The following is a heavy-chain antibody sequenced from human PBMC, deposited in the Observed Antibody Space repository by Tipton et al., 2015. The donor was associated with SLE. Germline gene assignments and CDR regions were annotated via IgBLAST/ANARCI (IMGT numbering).Heavy chain of an antibody. CDR2: IYYSGST. CDR1: GGSISSYY. J-gene: IGHJ6*02. CDR3: ARGRLGVWNYSSYYGMDV. V-gene: IGHV4-59*01. D-gene: IGHD3-16*01. Sequence: TLSLTCTVSGGSISSYYWSWIRQPPGKGLEWIGYIYYSGSTNYNPSLKSRVTISVDTSKNQFSLKLSSVTAADTAVYYCARGRLGVWNYSSYYGMDVWGQGTTVTVSS.